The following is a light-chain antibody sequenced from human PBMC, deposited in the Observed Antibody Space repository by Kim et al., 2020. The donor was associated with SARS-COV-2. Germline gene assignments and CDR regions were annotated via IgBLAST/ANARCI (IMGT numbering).Light chain of an antibody. V-gene: IGKV2-28*01. Sequence: EPASISCRSSQSLLHSNGYNYLDWYLQKPGQSPQLLIYLGSNRASGVPDRFSGSGSGTDFTLKISRVEAEDTGVYYCMNALQTPYTFGQGTKLEI. J-gene: IGKJ2*01. CDR1: QSLLHSNGYNY. CDR3: MNALQTPYT. CDR2: LGS.